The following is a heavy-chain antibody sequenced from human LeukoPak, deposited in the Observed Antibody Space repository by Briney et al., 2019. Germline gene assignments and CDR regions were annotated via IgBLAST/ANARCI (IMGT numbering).Heavy chain of an antibody. D-gene: IGHD3-22*01. CDR1: GFTFSLHR. CDR2: IETDGTRT. V-gene: IGHV3-74*01. CDR3: ARSGGSSGYYKYYYYYMDV. Sequence: GGSLRLSCAASGFTFSLHRMHWVRQVPGKGLEWISWIETDGTRTGYVASVRGRFTVSRDNAKSTVYLEMNSLRAEDTAVYYCARSGGSSGYYKYYYYYMDVWGKGTTVTISS. J-gene: IGHJ6*03.